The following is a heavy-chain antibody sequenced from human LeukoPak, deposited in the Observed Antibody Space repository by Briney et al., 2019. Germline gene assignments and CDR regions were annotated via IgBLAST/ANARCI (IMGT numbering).Heavy chain of an antibody. Sequence: ASVKVSCKASGGTFSSYAISWVRQAPGQGLEWMGGIIPIFGTANYAQKFQGRVTITADESTSTAYMELSSLRSEDTAVYYCARDQGYQLLYGNYYYYGMDVWGQGTTVTVSS. CDR2: IIPIFGTA. CDR1: GGTFSSYA. V-gene: IGHV1-69*13. D-gene: IGHD2-2*02. CDR3: ARDQGYQLLYGNYYYYGMDV. J-gene: IGHJ6*02.